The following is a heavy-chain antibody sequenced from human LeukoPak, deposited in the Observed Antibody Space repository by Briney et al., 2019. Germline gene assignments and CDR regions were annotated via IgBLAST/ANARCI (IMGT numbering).Heavy chain of an antibody. D-gene: IGHD3-22*01. CDR2: ISGRGGST. J-gene: IGHJ4*02. CDR1: GFTFSSYA. Sequence: GGSLRLSCAASGFTFSSYAMSWVRQAPGKGLEWVSAISGRGGSTYYADSVKGRFTISRDNSKNTLYLQMNSLRAEDTAVYYCAKTAYDSSGYPYYFDYWGQGTLVTVSS. CDR3: AKTAYDSSGYPYYFDY. V-gene: IGHV3-23*01.